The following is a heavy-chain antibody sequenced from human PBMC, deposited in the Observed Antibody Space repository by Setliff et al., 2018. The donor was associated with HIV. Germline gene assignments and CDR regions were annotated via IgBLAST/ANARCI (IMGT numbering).Heavy chain of an antibody. CDR2: INWNGRIT. J-gene: IGHJ4*02. CDR1: GFKFDDYG. D-gene: IGHD4-17*01. Sequence: PGGSLRLSCAASGFKFDDYGVSWVRQAPGQGLEWVSAINWNGRITHYVDSVKGRFIISRDNAKNSLYLQMNSLRTEDTAVYYCARDHTYLTTLTRSSLYFDYWGQGTLVTVSS. V-gene: IGHV3-20*04. CDR3: ARDHTYLTTLTRSSLYFDY.